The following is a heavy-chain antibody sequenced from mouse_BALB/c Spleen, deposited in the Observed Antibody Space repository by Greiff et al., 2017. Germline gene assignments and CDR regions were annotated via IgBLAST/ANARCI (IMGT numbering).Heavy chain of an antibody. CDR3: ARRSTVVDFDY. J-gene: IGHJ2*01. V-gene: IGHV1S132*01. CDR2: IFPGTGTT. CDR1: GYTFTSYW. Sequence: QVQLQQSGPELMKPGASVKISCKASGYTFTSYWIQWVKQRPGQGLGWIGEIFPGTGTTYYNEKFKGKATLTIDTSSSTAYMQLSSLTSEDSAVYFCARRSTVVDFDYWGQGTTLTVSS. D-gene: IGHD1-1*01.